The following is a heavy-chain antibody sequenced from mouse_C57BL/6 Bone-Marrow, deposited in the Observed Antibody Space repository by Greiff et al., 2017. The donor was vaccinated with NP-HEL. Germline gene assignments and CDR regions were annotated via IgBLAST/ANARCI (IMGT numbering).Heavy chain of an antibody. CDR2: IYPGSGSP. J-gene: IGHJ4*01. D-gene: IGHD2-5*01. CDR3: ARLYYSNFYYAMDY. Sequence: QVQLQQPGAELVKPGASVKMSCKASGYTFTSYWITWVKQRPGQGLEWIGDIYPGSGSPNYNEKFKSKATLTVDTSSSTSYMQLSSLTSEDSAVYYCARLYYSNFYYAMDYWGQGTSVTVSS. V-gene: IGHV1-55*01. CDR1: GYTFTSYW.